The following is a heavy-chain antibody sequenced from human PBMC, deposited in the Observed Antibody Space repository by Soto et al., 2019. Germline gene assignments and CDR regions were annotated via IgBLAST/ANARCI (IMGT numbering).Heavy chain of an antibody. CDR2: IVVGSGNT. Sequence: SVKVSCKASGFSFTSSAMQWVRQARGQRLEWIGWIVVGSGNTNYAQKFQERVTITRDMSTSTAYMELSSLRSEDTAVYYCAASYYYDSSGQYDYWGQGTLVTVSS. D-gene: IGHD3-22*01. V-gene: IGHV1-58*02. J-gene: IGHJ4*02. CDR3: AASYYYDSSGQYDY. CDR1: GFSFTSSA.